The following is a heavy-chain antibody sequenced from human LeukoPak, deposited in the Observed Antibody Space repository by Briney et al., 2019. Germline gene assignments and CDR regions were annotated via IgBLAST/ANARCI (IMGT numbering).Heavy chain of an antibody. Sequence: SETLSLTCTVSGGSISSSSYYWAWIRQPPGKGLEWIGSIYYGGSTHYNLSLKSRVTISVDISKNQFSLKVSPVTAADTAVYYCARDAGHQLSRRNYYAMDVWGQGTTVTVSS. CDR2: IYYGGST. CDR3: ARDAGHQLSRRNYYAMDV. J-gene: IGHJ6*02. CDR1: GGSISSSSYY. V-gene: IGHV4-39*07. D-gene: IGHD2-2*01.